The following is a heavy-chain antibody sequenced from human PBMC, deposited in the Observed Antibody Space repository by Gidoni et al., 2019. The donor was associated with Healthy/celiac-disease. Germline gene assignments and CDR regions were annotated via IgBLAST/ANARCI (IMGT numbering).Heavy chain of an antibody. D-gene: IGHD5-18*01. J-gene: IGHJ4*02. V-gene: IGHV3-23*01. Sequence: EVQLLESGGGLVQPGGSLRLSCAASGFTFSSYAMSWVCQAPGKGLEWVSAISGSGGSTYYADSVKGRFTISRDNSKNTLYLQMNSLRAEDTAVYYCAKDGNSLYYFDYWGQGTLVTVSS. CDR1: GFTFSSYA. CDR3: AKDGNSLYYFDY. CDR2: ISGSGGST.